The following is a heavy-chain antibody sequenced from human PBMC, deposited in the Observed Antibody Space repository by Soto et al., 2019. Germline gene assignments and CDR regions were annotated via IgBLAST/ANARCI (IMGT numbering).Heavy chain of an antibody. J-gene: IGHJ5*02. CDR2: ITPFNGNT. V-gene: IGHV1-45*02. CDR1: GYTFTYRY. CDR3: ARSAEDSSSWSWFDP. Sequence: SVKVSCKASGYTFTYRYLHWVRQAPGQALEWMGWITPFNGNTNYAQKFQDRVTITRDRSMSTAYMELSSLRSEDTAMYYCARSAEDSSSWSWFDPWGQGTLVTVS. D-gene: IGHD6-13*01.